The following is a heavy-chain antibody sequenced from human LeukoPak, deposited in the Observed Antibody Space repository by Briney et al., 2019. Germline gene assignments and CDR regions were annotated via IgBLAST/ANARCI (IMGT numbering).Heavy chain of an antibody. D-gene: IGHD3-22*01. CDR2: INTDGSST. J-gene: IGHJ6*03. Sequence: GGSLRLSCAASGFTFSSYWMHWVRRAPGKGLVWVSRINTDGSSTSYADSVKGRFTISRDNAKNMLYLQMNSLRAEDTAVYYCAREGGGYDYASAHYYYYMDVWGKGTTVTVSS. CDR3: AREGGGYDYASAHYYYYMDV. V-gene: IGHV3-74*01. CDR1: GFTFSSYW.